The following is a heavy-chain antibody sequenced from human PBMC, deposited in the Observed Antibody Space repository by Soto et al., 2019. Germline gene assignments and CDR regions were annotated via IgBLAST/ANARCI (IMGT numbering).Heavy chain of an antibody. D-gene: IGHD2-2*02. CDR3: ARELPTTIRGGYYYSYGMDV. CDR2: LHSDGSTT. CDR1: GFILSSYW. V-gene: IGHV3-74*03. Sequence: VQLVESGGGLVQPGGSLRLSCAASGFILSSYWMHWVRQVPGKWLVWVSRLHSDGSTTTYAGSVKGRFTISRDNAKNTLYLQMNSLRAEDTAVYYCARELPTTIRGGYYYSYGMDVWGQGATVTVSS. J-gene: IGHJ6*02.